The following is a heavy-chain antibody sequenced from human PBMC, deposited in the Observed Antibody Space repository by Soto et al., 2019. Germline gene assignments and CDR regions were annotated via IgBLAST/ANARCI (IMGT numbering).Heavy chain of an antibody. Sequence: QVQLVESGGGVVQPGRSLRLSCAASGFSFSNYGTHWVRQAPGKGLEWVSVIWHDGSHKDYADSVQGRLTISRDDSMSTLYLQMTSLRAEDTAVYYCLRDNNSGYPASWGRGTLVSVSS. D-gene: IGHD3-22*01. CDR1: GFSFSNYG. CDR2: IWHDGSHK. CDR3: LRDNNSGYPAS. J-gene: IGHJ5*02. V-gene: IGHV3-33*01.